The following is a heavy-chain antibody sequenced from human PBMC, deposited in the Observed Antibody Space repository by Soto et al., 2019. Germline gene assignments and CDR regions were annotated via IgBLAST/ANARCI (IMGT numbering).Heavy chain of an antibody. CDR2: ISGCGGST. V-gene: IGHV3-23*01. J-gene: IGHJ3*02. D-gene: IGHD2-2*01. CDR3: AKDTSWGSFSAFDI. Sequence: GGSLRLSCAASGFTFSSYAMSWVRQAPGKGLEWVSAISGCGGSTYYADSVKGRFTISRDKSKNTLYRPMNSLIAEDTAVYYCAKDTSWGSFSAFDIWGQGTMVTVSS. CDR1: GFTFSSYA.